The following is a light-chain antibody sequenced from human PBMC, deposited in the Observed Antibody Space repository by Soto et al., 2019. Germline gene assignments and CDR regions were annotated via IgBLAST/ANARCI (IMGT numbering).Light chain of an antibody. CDR1: QDISKW. Sequence: DIQMTQSPSSVSAPVGDRVTISCRARQDISKWLAWFQQKPGKAPKLLISAASTLQSGVRSRFSGSGSGTEFTLTIQSLQPDDIGTYYCQQASSFPHTFGQGTQVEIK. V-gene: IGKV1-12*01. CDR2: AAS. CDR3: QQASSFPHT. J-gene: IGKJ2*01.